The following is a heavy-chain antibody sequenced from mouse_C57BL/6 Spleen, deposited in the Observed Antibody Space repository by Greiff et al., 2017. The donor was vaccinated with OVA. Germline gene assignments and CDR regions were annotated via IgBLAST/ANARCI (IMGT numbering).Heavy chain of an antibody. J-gene: IGHJ4*01. D-gene: IGHD2-5*01. CDR2: IRSKSSNYAT. V-gene: IGHV10-3*01. CDR3: VRDSNYVYAMDY. Sequence: EAGGGLVQPKGSLKLSCAAPGFTFNTYAMHWVRQAPGKGLEWVARIRSKSSNYATYYVDSVKDRFTISRDDSQSMLYLQMNNLKTEDTAMYCCVRDSNYVYAMDYWGQGTSVTVSS. CDR1: GFTFNTYA.